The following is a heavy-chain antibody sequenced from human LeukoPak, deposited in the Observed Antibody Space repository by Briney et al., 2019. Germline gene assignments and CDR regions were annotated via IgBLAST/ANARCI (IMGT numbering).Heavy chain of an antibody. V-gene: IGHV3-9*01. CDR3: VKSLGGYCTGGTCYSGPADY. CDR2: ISRNSGRI. J-gene: IGHJ4*02. Sequence: GGSLRLSCAASGFNFDDYAVHWVRQAPGKGLEWVSSISRNSGRIGYADSVKGRFTISRDNAKNSLYLQMNSLRADDTALYYSVKSLGGYCTGGTCYSGPADYWGQGTLVTVSS. D-gene: IGHD2-15*01. CDR1: GFNFDDYA.